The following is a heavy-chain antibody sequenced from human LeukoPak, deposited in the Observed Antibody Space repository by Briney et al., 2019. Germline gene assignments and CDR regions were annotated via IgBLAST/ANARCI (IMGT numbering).Heavy chain of an antibody. V-gene: IGHV3-21*01. CDR1: GCTFSSFS. CDR2: ISSASAYM. D-gene: IGHD5/OR15-5a*01. Sequence: GGSLRLSCAGSGCTFSSFSMNWVRQAPGKGLEWVSSISSASAYMFYADSVKGRFTISRDNAKDSLYLQMDSLRAEDTAVYYCARGPPYIVSTRGGGYDYWGRGTLVTVSS. CDR3: ARGPPYIVSTRGGGYDY. J-gene: IGHJ4*02.